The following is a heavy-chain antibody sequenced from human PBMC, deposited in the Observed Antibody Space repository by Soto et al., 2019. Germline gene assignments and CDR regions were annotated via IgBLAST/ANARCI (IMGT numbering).Heavy chain of an antibody. CDR3: ARAPPLYCGRDCYTAHAFDI. J-gene: IGHJ3*02. D-gene: IGHD2-21*02. V-gene: IGHV4-30-2*01. Sequence: QLQLQESGTGLVKPSQTLSLTCAVSGDSISSGGYSWSWIRQPPGKGLEWIGYIYHSGSTYYNPSLKSRVTISVDRSKNQFSLKLSSVTAADTAVYYCARAPPLYCGRDCYTAHAFDIWGQGTMVTVSS. CDR2: IYHSGST. CDR1: GDSISSGGYS.